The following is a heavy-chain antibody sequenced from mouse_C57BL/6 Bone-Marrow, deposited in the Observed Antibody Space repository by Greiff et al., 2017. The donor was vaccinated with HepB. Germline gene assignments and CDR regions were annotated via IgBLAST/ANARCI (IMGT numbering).Heavy chain of an antibody. D-gene: IGHD1-1*01. V-gene: IGHV5-9-1*02. CDR1: GFTFSSYA. CDR3: TRGRSLAYGSSPFAY. CDR2: ISSGGDYI. Sequence: EVKLVESGEGLVKPGGSLKLSCAASGFTFSSYAMSWVRQTPEKRLEWVAYISSGGDYIYYADTVQGRFTISRDNARNTLYLQMSSLKSEDTAMYYCTRGRSLAYGSSPFAYWGQGTLVTVSA. J-gene: IGHJ3*01.